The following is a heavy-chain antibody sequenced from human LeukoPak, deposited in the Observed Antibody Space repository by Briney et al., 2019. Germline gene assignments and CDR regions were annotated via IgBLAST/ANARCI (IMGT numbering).Heavy chain of an antibody. V-gene: IGHV3-30*02. Sequence: GGSLRLSCAASGFTFSKCDMHWVRQAPGKGREWVAFIRYDTSEKQYLDSVKGQFTISRDNSRNILYLQMNSLTTEDTAVYYSAKNRADQNYADAFEIWGQGTMVRVYS. J-gene: IGHJ3*02. CDR1: GFTFSKCD. CDR2: IRYDTSEK. CDR3: AKNRADQNYADAFEI. D-gene: IGHD5-24*01.